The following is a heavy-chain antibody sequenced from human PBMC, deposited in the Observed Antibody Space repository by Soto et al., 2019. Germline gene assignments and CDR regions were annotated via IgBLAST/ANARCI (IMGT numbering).Heavy chain of an antibody. CDR3: ARPVWRSSSWYDFDY. D-gene: IGHD6-13*01. CDR2: IYPGDSDT. CDR1: GYSFTSYW. J-gene: IGHJ4*02. V-gene: IGHV5-51*01. Sequence: PGESLKISCKGSGYSFTSYWIGWVRQMPGKGLERMGIIYPGDSDTRYSPSFQGRVTISADKSISTAYLQWSSLKASDTAMYYCARPVWRSSSWYDFDYWGQGTLVTVSS.